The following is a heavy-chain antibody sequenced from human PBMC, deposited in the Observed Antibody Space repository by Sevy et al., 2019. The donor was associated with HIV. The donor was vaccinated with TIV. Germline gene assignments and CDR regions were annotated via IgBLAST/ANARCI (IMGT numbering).Heavy chain of an antibody. CDR1: GFNFDDCA. D-gene: IGHD6-6*01. V-gene: IGHV3-9*01. J-gene: IGHJ6*02. Sequence: GGSLRLSCAASGFNFDDCAMHWVRQAPGKGLEWVSGITWHSYNIGYADSVKGRFTISRDNAKNSLYLQMNSLRTEDTALYYCARSRASYYGMDVWGQGTTVTVSS. CDR3: ARSRASYYGMDV. CDR2: ITWHSYNI.